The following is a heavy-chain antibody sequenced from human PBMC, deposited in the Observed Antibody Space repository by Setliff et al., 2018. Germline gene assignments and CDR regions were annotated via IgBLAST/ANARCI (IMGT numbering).Heavy chain of an antibody. CDR3: AISTLSLCSGGNCPNAFDI. V-gene: IGHV1-18*01. CDR2: ISPHSGRA. D-gene: IGHD2-15*01. J-gene: IGHJ3*02. CDR1: GYTFSDYG. Sequence: ASVKVSCKASGYTFSDYGVSWVRQAPGQGLEWMGWISPHSGRAFYAPQFQDRVIMTTDTSTNTAYLDLRSLISDDTAVYYCAISTLSLCSGGNCPNAFDIWGQGTLVTVS.